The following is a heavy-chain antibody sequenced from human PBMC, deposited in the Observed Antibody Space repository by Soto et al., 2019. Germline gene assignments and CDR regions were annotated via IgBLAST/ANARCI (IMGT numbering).Heavy chain of an antibody. Sequence: GSLRLLCTAAGFPLSSYALHCVRKAPGKGLERVSVIYSGGSTYYADSVKGRFTISRDNSKNTLYLQMNSLRAEDTAVYYCARVGTLEWSGYYNYYYYGMDVWGQGT. J-gene: IGHJ6*02. CDR1: GFPLSSYA. CDR3: ARVGTLEWSGYYNYYYYGMDV. V-gene: IGHV3-66*01. D-gene: IGHD3-3*01. CDR2: IYSGGST.